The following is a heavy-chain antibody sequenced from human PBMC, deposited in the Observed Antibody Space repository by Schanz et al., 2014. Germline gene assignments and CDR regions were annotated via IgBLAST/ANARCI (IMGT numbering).Heavy chain of an antibody. CDR1: GFTFSSYY. CDR2: IISTGGTI. V-gene: IGHV3-11*01. D-gene: IGHD2-2*01. Sequence: PGGSLRLSCAASGFTFSSYYMSWIRQAPGKGLEWVSSIISTGGTIYYVDSVRGRFTISRDNAKNSLYLQMNSLRVDDTAVYYCASSRTRYCSSTSCVPGAFDVWGQGTLVTVSS. CDR3: ASSRTRYCSSTSCVPGAFDV. J-gene: IGHJ3*01.